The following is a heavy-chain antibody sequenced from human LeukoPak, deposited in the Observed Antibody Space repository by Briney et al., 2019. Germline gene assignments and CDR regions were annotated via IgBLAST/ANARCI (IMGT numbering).Heavy chain of an antibody. V-gene: IGHV1-2*02. CDR1: GYTFTGYY. Sequence: ASVKVSCKASGYTFTGYYMHWVRQAPGQGLEWMGWINHNSGGTNYAQKFQGRVTMTRDTSISTAYMELSRLRSDDTAVYYRARPRAGSSSLGYWGQGTLVTGSS. J-gene: IGHJ4*02. CDR3: ARPRAGSSSLGY. CDR2: INHNSGGT. D-gene: IGHD6-6*01.